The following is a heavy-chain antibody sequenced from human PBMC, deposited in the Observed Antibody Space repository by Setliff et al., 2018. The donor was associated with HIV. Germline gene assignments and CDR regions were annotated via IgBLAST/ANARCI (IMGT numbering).Heavy chain of an antibody. Sequence: ASVKVSCKASGYTFTTYYMHWVRQAPGQGLEWMGWINPNSGGTNYAQKFQGRVTMTRDTSISTAYMELSRLRSDDTALYNCAKLDYYDYSGSWARKSAIDFWGRGTMVTVSS. CDR3: AKLDYYDYSGSWARKSAIDF. D-gene: IGHD3-22*01. V-gene: IGHV1-2*02. CDR1: GYTFTTYY. J-gene: IGHJ3*01. CDR2: INPNSGGT.